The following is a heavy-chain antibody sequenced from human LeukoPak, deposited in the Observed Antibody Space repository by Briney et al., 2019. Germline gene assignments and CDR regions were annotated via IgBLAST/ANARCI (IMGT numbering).Heavy chain of an antibody. J-gene: IGHJ4*02. CDR2: INHSGST. CDR3: ARSDYAFDY. CDR1: GGSFSGYY. Sequence: PSETLSLTCAVYGGSFSGYYWSWIRQPPGKGLEWIGEINHSGSTNYNPSLKSRVTISVDTSKNQFSLKLSSVTAADTAVYYCARSDYAFDYWGQGTLVTVSS. V-gene: IGHV4-34*01. D-gene: IGHD4-17*01.